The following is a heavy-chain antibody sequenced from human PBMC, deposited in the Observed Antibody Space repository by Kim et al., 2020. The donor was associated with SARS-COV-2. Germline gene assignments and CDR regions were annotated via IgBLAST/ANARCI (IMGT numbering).Heavy chain of an antibody. V-gene: IGHV1-24*01. J-gene: IGHJ4*02. Sequence: ASVKVSCKVSGYTLTELSMHWVRQAPGKGLEWMGGFDPEDGETIYAQKFQGRVTMTEDTSTDTAYMELSSLRSEDTAVYYCATGPYYGDYTALWGQGTLVTVSS. CDR2: FDPEDGET. CDR3: ATGPYYGDYTAL. D-gene: IGHD4-17*01. CDR1: GYTLTELS.